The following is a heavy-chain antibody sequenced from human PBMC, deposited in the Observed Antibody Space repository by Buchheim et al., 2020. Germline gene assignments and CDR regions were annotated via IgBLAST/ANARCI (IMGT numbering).Heavy chain of an antibody. CDR2: INPSGGST. V-gene: IGHV1-46*03. Sequence: QVQLVQSGAEVKKPGASVKVSCKASGYTFTSYYMHWVRQAPGQGLEWMGIINPSGGSTSYAQKFQCRVTMTRDTSTRTVHLELSSLRSEDTAVYYCARDVYSSGWGGVNWFDPWGQGTL. CDR3: ARDVYSSGWGGVNWFDP. D-gene: IGHD6-19*01. J-gene: IGHJ5*02. CDR1: GYTFTSYY.